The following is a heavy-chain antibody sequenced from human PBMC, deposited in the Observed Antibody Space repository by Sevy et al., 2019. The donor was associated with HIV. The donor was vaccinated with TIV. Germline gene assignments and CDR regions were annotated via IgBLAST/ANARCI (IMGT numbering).Heavy chain of an antibody. V-gene: IGHV3-23*01. J-gene: IGHJ4*02. Sequence: GGSLRLSCGASGFSISTHAMNWVRQAPGRGLEWISGISATDGSTHYADSGKGRFTISRDNSKNTVHLQMNRLRAEDTALYYCAAGDTAFLADLDFWGQGTLVTVSS. CDR1: GFSISTHA. CDR2: ISATDGST. CDR3: AAGDTAFLADLDF. D-gene: IGHD5-18*01.